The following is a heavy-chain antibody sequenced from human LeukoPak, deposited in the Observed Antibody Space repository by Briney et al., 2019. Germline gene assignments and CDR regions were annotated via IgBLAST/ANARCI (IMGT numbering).Heavy chain of an antibody. CDR3: ARGVRDYDILNY. CDR1: GASFSGYY. J-gene: IGHJ4*02. V-gene: IGHV4-34*01. D-gene: IGHD3-9*01. Sequence: PSETLSLTCAVYGASFSGYYWSWIRQPPGKGLEWIGEINHSGSTNYNPSLKSRVTLSVDTSKNQFSLKLSSVTAAATAVYYCARGVRDYDILNYWGQGTLVTVSS. CDR2: INHSGST.